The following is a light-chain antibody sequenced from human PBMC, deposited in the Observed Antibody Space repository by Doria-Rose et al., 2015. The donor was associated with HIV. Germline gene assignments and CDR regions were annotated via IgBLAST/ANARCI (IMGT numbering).Light chain of an antibody. Sequence: IQVTQSPSSLSASVGDRVTITCRASQGIISSLAWYQHKPGRPPKLLISAVSKLASGAPSRFTGSGSGTDFTLTITSLQPEDVATYFCQKYDSAPLTFGQGTRLDI. V-gene: IGKV1-13*02. J-gene: IGKJ5*01. CDR2: AVS. CDR3: QKYDSAPLT. CDR1: QGIISS.